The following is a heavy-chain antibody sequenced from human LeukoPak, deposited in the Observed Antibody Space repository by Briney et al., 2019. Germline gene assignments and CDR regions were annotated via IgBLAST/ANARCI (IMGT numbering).Heavy chain of an antibody. D-gene: IGHD6-6*01. CDR3: ARVLASSSPYYYYHYYMDV. Sequence: GGSLRLSCAASGFTFSSYGMHWVRQAPGKGLEWVAVIWYDGSNKYYADSVKGRFTISRDNSKNTLYLQMNSLRAEDTAVYYCARVLASSSPYYYYHYYMDVWGKGTTVTVSS. CDR1: GFTFSSYG. V-gene: IGHV3-33*01. J-gene: IGHJ6*03. CDR2: IWYDGSNK.